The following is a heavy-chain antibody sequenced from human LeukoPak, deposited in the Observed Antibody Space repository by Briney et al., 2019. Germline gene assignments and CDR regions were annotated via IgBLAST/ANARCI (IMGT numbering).Heavy chain of an antibody. J-gene: IGHJ4*02. CDR3: VKDLNYESSGHVLEY. V-gene: IGHV3-43*01. Sequence: PGGSLRLSCAASGFTFDDYTLHWVRQAPGKTLEWVSLINWRGTAYYADSVKDRFTISRDNSKNSLFLQMDTLRTEYTAFYYCVKDLNYESSGHVLEYWGQGTLVTVSS. CDR1: GFTFDDYT. CDR2: INWRGTA. D-gene: IGHD3-22*01.